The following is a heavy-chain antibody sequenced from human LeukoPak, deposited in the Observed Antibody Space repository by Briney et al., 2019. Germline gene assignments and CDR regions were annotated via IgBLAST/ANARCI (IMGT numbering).Heavy chain of an antibody. J-gene: IGHJ6*03. CDR3: ARCPVSSSWYSSSYYYYYMDV. CDR1: GFTFSNYG. CDR2: IRYDGSNK. V-gene: IGHV3-30*02. D-gene: IGHD6-13*01. Sequence: GGSLRLSCAASGFTFSNYGMHWVRQAPGKGLEWVAFIRYDGSNKYYADSVKGRFTISRDNSKNTLYLQMNSLRAEDTAVYYCARCPVSSSWYSSSYYYYYMDVWGKGTTVTVSS.